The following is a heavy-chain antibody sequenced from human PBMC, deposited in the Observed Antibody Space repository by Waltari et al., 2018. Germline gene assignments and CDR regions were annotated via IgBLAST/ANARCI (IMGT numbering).Heavy chain of an antibody. J-gene: IGHJ5*02. CDR2: TYYRSKWYN. CDR1: GDSVSSSSGA. D-gene: IGHD3-10*01. Sequence: QVQLQQSGPGLVKPSQTLSLTCAISGDSVSSSSGAWNWIRQSPSRGLEWLGRTYYRSKWYNDYAGAVKGRITINPDTSKNQFSLQLNSVTPEDTAVYYCARGTNYYGSGSYYNWFDPWGQGTLVTVSS. V-gene: IGHV6-1*01. CDR3: ARGTNYYGSGSYYNWFDP.